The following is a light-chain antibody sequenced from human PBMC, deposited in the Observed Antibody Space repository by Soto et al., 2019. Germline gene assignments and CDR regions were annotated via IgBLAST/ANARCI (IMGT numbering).Light chain of an antibody. Sequence: EIVLTQSPASLSLSPGERATLSCRASQSVSNYLAWFQQKPGQAPRLLIYDASNRATGIPARFSGSGSGTDFTLTISSLEPEDFAVYYCQQRSSWPLLTFGGGTKVEI. CDR1: QSVSNY. J-gene: IGKJ4*01. CDR2: DAS. CDR3: QQRSSWPLLT. V-gene: IGKV3-11*01.